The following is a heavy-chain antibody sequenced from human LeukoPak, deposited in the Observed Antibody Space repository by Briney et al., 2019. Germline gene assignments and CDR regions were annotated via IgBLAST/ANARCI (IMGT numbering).Heavy chain of an antibody. CDR2: ISYDGTNK. CDR3: ARDSTTGTAAGDYFDY. V-gene: IGHV3-30*04. J-gene: IGHJ4*02. CDR1: GFTFSSYS. D-gene: IGHD6-13*01. Sequence: GGSLRLSCAASGFTFSSYSMHWVRQAPGKGLEWVAVISYDGTNKYYADSVKGRFTISGDNSKNTLYLQMNSLRAEDAAVYYCARDSTTGTAAGDYFDYWGQGTLVTVSS.